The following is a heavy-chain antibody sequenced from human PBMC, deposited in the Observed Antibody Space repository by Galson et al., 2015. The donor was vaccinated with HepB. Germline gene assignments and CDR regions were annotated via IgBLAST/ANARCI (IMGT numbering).Heavy chain of an antibody. D-gene: IGHD6-13*01. CDR3: ARAGYSSSWYEIAVAGSDY. CDR1: GYTFTDYF. V-gene: IGHV1-2*02. J-gene: IGHJ4*02. CDR2: INANSGGT. Sequence: SVKVSCKASGYTFTDYFMHWVRQAPGQGLEWVGGINANSGGTNYGKKFKGRVTMTRNTSISTAYMELSSLRSEDTAVYYCARAGYSSSWYEIAVAGSDYWGQGTLVTVSS.